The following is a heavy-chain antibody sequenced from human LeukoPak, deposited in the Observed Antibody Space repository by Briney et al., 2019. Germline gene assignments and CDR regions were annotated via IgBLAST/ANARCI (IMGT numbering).Heavy chain of an antibody. CDR3: ARGGGTTVTTANFDY. J-gene: IGHJ4*02. V-gene: IGHV3-7*01. D-gene: IGHD4-17*01. CDR2: IKQDGSEK. Sequence: GGSLRLSCAASGFTFSSYWMHWVRQAPGKGLEWVANIKQDGSEKYYVDSVKGRFTISRDSAENSLYLQMNSLRAEDTAVYYCARGGGTTVTTANFDYWGQGTLVTVSS. CDR1: GFTFSSYW.